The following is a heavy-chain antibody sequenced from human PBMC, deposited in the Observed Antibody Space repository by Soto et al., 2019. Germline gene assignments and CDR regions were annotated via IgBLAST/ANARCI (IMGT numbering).Heavy chain of an antibody. Sequence: GGSLRLSCAASGFTFSSYDMHWVRQATGKGLEWASAIGTAGDTYYPGSVKGRFTISRENAKNSLYLQMNSLRAGDTAVYYCARVRYSSSSNYYYYYMDVWGKGTTVTVSS. CDR1: GFTFSSYD. CDR3: ARVRYSSSSNYYYYYMDV. V-gene: IGHV3-13*01. J-gene: IGHJ6*03. CDR2: IGTAGDT. D-gene: IGHD6-6*01.